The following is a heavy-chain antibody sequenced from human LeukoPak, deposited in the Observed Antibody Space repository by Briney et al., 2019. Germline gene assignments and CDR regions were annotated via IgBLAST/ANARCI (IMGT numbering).Heavy chain of an antibody. V-gene: IGHV1-2*02. J-gene: IGHJ4*02. CDR1: GYTFTGYY. CDR2: IHPNSGDT. CDR3: TREDY. Sequence: ASVKVSCKTSGYTFTGYYLHWVRQAPGQGLEWMGWIHPNSGDTHYAQKFQGRVTMTRDTSISTAYMELTRLTSDDTSMYYCTREDYWGQGTLVTVSS.